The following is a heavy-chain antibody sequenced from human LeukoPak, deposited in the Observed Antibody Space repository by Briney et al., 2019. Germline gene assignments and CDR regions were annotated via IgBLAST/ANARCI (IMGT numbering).Heavy chain of an antibody. D-gene: IGHD5-24*01. CDR2: ITGGATTT. CDR3: AKRDGYSPYWYFDL. CDR1: GFTFSDYA. Sequence: GGSLRLSCAASGFTFSDYAMSWVRQAPGKGPEWVSAITGGATTTYYAASVKGRFTISRDNSKNTLYLQMNSLRAEDAAVYYCAKRDGYSPYWYFDLWGRGTLVTVSS. J-gene: IGHJ2*01. V-gene: IGHV3-23*01.